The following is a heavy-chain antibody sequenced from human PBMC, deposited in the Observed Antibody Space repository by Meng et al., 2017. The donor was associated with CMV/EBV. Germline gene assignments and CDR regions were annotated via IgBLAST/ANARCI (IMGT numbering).Heavy chain of an antibody. D-gene: IGHD3-10*01. CDR3: ARDRVFGWSGWVRGVNNYGMDV. Sequence: GSLRLSCTAPGCPISSYYWSWIRQPPGKGLEWIGYIYYSGSTNYTPSLKSRVTISVDTSKNQFSLKLSSVTAADTAVYYCARDRVFGWSGWVRGVNNYGMDVWGQGTTVTVSS. J-gene: IGHJ6*02. V-gene: IGHV4-59*01. CDR1: GCPISSYY. CDR2: IYYSGST.